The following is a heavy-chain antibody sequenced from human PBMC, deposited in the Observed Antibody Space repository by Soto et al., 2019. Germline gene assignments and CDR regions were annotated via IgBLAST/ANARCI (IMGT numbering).Heavy chain of an antibody. CDR2: IYHSGST. D-gene: IGHD3-9*01. CDR3: ARGRRLVNTA. Sequence: PSETLSLTCAVSGGSISSGGYYWSWIRQPPGKGLEWIGYIYHSGSTYYNPSLKSRVTISVDRSKNQFSLKLSSVTAADTAVYYCARGRRLVNTAWGQGTLVTVSS. V-gene: IGHV4-30-2*01. CDR1: GGSISSGGYY. J-gene: IGHJ5*02.